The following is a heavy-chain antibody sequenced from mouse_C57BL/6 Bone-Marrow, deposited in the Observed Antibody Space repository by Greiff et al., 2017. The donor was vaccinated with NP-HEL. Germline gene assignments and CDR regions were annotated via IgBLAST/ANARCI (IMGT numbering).Heavy chain of an antibody. CDR3: ARAYYGSSYLAY. D-gene: IGHD1-1*01. Sequence: QVQLKQSGAELARPGASVKLSCKASGYTFTSYGISWVKQRTGQGLEWIGEIYPRSGNTSYNEKFKGKATLTADKSSSTAYMELRSLTSEDAAVYFCARAYYGSSYLAYWGQGTLVTVSA. CDR2: IYPRSGNT. CDR1: GYTFTSYG. J-gene: IGHJ3*01. V-gene: IGHV1-81*01.